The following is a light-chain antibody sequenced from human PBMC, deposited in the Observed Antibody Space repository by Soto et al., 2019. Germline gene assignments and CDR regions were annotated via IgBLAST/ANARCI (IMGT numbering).Light chain of an antibody. J-gene: IGKJ1*01. Sequence: DVQMTQSPSTLSASVGDRVTITCRASQTISNWLAWYQQKPGKAPKLLIYDASSLEVRVPSRFSGSGSGTEFTLTISSLQPDDFATFYCQQYNSYPRTVGQGTTVDSK. CDR2: DAS. CDR3: QQYNSYPRT. V-gene: IGKV1-5*01. CDR1: QTISNW.